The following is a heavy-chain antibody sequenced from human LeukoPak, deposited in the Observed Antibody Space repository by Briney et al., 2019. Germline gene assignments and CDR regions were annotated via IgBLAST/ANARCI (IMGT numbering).Heavy chain of an antibody. V-gene: IGHV3-23*01. CDR1: GFTFSSYA. J-gene: IGHJ4*02. Sequence: GGSLRLSCAASGFTFSSYAMGWVRQAPGKGLEWVSAISGSGGSTYYADSVKGRFTISRDNSKNTLYLQMNSLRAEDTAVYYCAKDAGIAVAGTSDYWGQGTLVTVSS. CDR3: AKDAGIAVAGTSDY. D-gene: IGHD6-19*01. CDR2: ISGSGGST.